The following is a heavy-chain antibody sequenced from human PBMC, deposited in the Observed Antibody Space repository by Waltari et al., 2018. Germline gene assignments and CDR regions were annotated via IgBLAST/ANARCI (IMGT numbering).Heavy chain of an antibody. V-gene: IGHV1-18*01. J-gene: IGHJ4*02. CDR3: ARDSGYGSGSYSVDF. Sequence: QVQLVQSGAEVKKPGASVKVSCKSSGYTFTSYCITWVLQAPGQGLEWMGRISAYNGDTNHAQKLQDRVTMTTDTSTSTAYMELRSLRSDDTAVYYCARDSGYGSGSYSVDFWGQGTLVTVSS. CDR1: GYTFTSYC. CDR2: ISAYNGDT. D-gene: IGHD3-10*01.